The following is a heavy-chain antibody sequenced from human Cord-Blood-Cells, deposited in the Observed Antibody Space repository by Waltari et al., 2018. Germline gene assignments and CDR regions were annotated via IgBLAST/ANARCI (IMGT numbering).Heavy chain of an antibody. CDR1: GFTFSSYA. V-gene: IGHV3-23*01. Sequence: EVQLLESGGGLVQPGGSLRLSCAASGFTFSSYAMSWVRQAPGKGLEWVSAISGSGGSTYYADSVKGRFTISRDNSTNTLYLQMNSLRADDTAVYYCAKDLDDYGDYYYYGMDVWGQGTTVTVSS. J-gene: IGHJ6*02. D-gene: IGHD4-17*01. CDR3: AKDLDDYGDYYYYGMDV. CDR2: ISGSGGST.